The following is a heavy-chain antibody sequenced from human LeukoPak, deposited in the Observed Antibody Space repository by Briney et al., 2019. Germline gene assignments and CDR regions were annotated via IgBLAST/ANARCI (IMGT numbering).Heavy chain of an antibody. CDR1: GGSVTIGGHY. D-gene: IGHD6-6*01. Sequence: SETLSLTCTVSGGSVTIGGHYWSWIRQHPGKGLEWIGYIFHTGSTYYNPSLKSRLTISGDTSKNQFSLRLSSVTAADTAVYYCARGTWSSSIDYWGQGTLVTVSS. CDR2: IFHTGST. V-gene: IGHV4-30-4*01. J-gene: IGHJ4*02. CDR3: ARGTWSSSIDY.